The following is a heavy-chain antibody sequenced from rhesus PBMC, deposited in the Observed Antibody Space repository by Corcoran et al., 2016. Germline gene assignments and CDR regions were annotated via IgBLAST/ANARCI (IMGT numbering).Heavy chain of an antibody. Sequence: QVQLQESGPGLVKPSETLSLTCAVSGDSISSGYGWSWIRQPPGKGLEWMGYIGGRSGSTNYKPSLKVRVRISNDTSKDQFSLKLSAVDAGDTAVSYCARGGGMGSWNTEAFDYWVQGVLVTVSS. J-gene: IGHJ4*01. CDR3: ARGGGMGSWNTEAFDY. D-gene: IGHD1-20*01. CDR2: IGGRSGST. V-gene: IGHV4-127*01. CDR1: GDSISSGYG.